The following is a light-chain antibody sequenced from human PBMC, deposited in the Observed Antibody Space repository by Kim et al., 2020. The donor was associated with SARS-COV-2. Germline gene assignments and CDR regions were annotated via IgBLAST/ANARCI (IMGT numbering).Light chain of an antibody. CDR2: DAS. CDR1: QNINKY. CDR3: QQYDYYWA. V-gene: IGKV1-5*01. Sequence: SASVGDRVTITCRASQNINKYLAWYQQKPGKAPKVLIYDASSLESGVPSMFSGSGSGTEFTLNINSLQPDDFATYYCQQYDYYWAFGQGTKVDIK. J-gene: IGKJ1*01.